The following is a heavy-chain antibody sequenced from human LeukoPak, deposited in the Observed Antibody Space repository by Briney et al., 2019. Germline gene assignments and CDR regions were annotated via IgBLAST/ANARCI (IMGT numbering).Heavy chain of an antibody. Sequence: ASVKVSCKASGGTFRTYSVTWVRQAPGQGLEWMGGVIPIFGTPNYAQKFQGRVKVTTDDATGTAYMELSSLMSEDTAIYYCARVDRYHFYLDVWGKGTPVTVSS. V-gene: IGHV1-69*05. CDR3: ARVDRYHFYLDV. CDR1: GGTFRTYS. J-gene: IGHJ6*03. CDR2: VIPIFGTP.